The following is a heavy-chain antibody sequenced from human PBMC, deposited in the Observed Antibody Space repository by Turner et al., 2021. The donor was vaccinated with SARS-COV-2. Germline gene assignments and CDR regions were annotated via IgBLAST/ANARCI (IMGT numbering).Heavy chain of an antibody. D-gene: IGHD4-17*01. CDR1: GFTVSSNY. Sequence: EVQLVKSGGGLIQPGGSLRPSCAAPGFTVSSNYMSWVRQAPGKGLGGVSVIYSGGSTYYADSVKGRFTISRDNSKNTLYLQMNSLRAEDTAVYYCARDYGDYFFDYWGQGTLVTVSS. V-gene: IGHV3-53*01. J-gene: IGHJ4*02. CDR3: ARDYGDYFFDY. CDR2: IYSGGST.